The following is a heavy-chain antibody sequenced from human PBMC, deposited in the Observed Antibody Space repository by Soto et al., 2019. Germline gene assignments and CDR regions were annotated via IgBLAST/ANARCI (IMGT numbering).Heavy chain of an antibody. CDR1: GGSISSGDYY. CDR2: IYYSGST. CDR3: ARWWSGSRQGVDP. D-gene: IGHD3-3*01. J-gene: IGHJ5*02. V-gene: IGHV4-31*03. Sequence: QVQLQESGPGLVKPSQTLSLTCTVSGGSISSGDYYWSWIRQHPGKGLEWIGYIYYSGSTYYNPSLKSRITILVDTSKNQFSLKLSSVTAADTAVYYCARWWSGSRQGVDPWGQGTLVTVSS.